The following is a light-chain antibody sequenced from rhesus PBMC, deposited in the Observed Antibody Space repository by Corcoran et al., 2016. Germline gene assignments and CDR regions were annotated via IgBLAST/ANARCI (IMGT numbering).Light chain of an antibody. CDR2: KAS. V-gene: IGKV1-22*01. CDR1: QSISSW. J-gene: IGKJ2*01. Sequence: DIQMTQSPTSLSASVGDTVTITCRASQSISSWLDWYQQKPGKAPKVLIYKASSLQSGVPSRFSGSGSGTDFTLTFSSLQPEDFATYYCLQYSSGPYSFGQGTKVEIK. CDR3: LQYSSGPYS.